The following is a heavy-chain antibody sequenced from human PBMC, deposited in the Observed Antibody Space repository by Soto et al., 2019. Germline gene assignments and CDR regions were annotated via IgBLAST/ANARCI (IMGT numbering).Heavy chain of an antibody. CDR1: GGTFSSYA. Sequence: RASVKVSCKASGGTFSSYAISWVRQAPGQGLEWMGGIIPIFGTANYAQKFQGRVTITADKSTSTAYMELSSLRSEDTAVYYCASRTNKNDAFDIWGQGTMVTVSS. J-gene: IGHJ3*02. D-gene: IGHD2-8*01. V-gene: IGHV1-69*06. CDR2: IIPIFGTA. CDR3: ASRTNKNDAFDI.